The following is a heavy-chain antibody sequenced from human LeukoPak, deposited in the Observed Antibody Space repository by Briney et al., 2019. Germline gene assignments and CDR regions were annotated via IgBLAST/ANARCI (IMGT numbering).Heavy chain of an antibody. J-gene: IGHJ3*02. CDR2: MNPNSGNT. D-gene: IGHD2-2*01. CDR3: AGGYRVPAAIPDAFDI. Sequence: ASVKVSCKASGYTFTSYDINWVRQATGQGLEWMGWMNPNSGNTGYAQKFQGRVTITRNTSISTAYMELSSLRAEDTAVYYCAGGYRVPAAIPDAFDIWGQGTMVTVSS. V-gene: IGHV1-8*03. CDR1: GYTFTSYD.